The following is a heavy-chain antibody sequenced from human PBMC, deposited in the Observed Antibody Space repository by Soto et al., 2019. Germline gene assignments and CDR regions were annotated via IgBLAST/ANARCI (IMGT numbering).Heavy chain of an antibody. J-gene: IGHJ5*02. CDR2: IKSKTDGGTT. D-gene: IGHD3-10*01. Sequence: EAQLLESGGGLVRPGGSLRLSCAASGFSFSNAWLNWVRQTPGKGLEWVGSIKSKTDGGTTDYAAHVKGRFIISRDDSKNTLYLQMNSLTTEDTAVYYCAVYYASGSMTLDPRGPGTLVTVSS. CDR3: AVYYASGSMTLDP. CDR1: GFSFSNAW. V-gene: IGHV3-15*07.